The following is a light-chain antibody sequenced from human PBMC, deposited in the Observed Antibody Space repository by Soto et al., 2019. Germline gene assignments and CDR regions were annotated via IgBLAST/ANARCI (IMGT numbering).Light chain of an antibody. V-gene: IGLV2-14*01. J-gene: IGLJ1*01. CDR2: DVN. CDR1: RSDVGSYNY. CDR3: SSYTGSSTLYV. Sequence: QSALTQPASVSGSPGQSIAFSCTGTRSDVGSYNYVSWYQQHPGKAPKLIIFDVNNRPSGVSNRFSGSKSGNTASLTISGLQAEDDADYYCSSYTGSSTLYVFGTATKVTVL.